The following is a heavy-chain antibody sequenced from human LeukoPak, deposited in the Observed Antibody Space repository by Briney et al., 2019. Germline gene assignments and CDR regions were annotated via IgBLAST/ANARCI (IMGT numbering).Heavy chain of an antibody. V-gene: IGHV3-15*01. D-gene: IGHD3-3*01. J-gene: IGHJ4*02. CDR2: IKSKKDGEIT. CDR3: STGGGVLRFL. Sequence: PGGSLRLSCAASGFTFDDYGMSWVRQAPGKGLEWVGRIKSKKDGEITDYAAPVKGRFTISRDDSKDTLYLQMYSLKTEDTAVYYCSTGGGVLRFLGGQGTLVTVSS. CDR1: GFTFDDYG.